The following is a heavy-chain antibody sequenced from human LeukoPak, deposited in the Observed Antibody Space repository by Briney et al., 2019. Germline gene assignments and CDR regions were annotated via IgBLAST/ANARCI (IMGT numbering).Heavy chain of an antibody. CDR1: GFNFDDYG. D-gene: IGHD3-22*01. Sequence: GGSLRLSCAASGFNFDDYGMTWVHQAPGRGLEWVSGVNWSGSSTNYADSVKGRFTISRDSATNSLYLQMNSLRAEDTALYYCARAHNYDGRDYYYAFSDYWGQGTLVTVSS. CDR3: ARAHNYDGRDYYYAFSDY. V-gene: IGHV3-20*04. CDR2: VNWSGSST. J-gene: IGHJ4*02.